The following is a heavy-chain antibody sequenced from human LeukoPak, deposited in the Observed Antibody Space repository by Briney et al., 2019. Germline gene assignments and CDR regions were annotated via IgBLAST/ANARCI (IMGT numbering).Heavy chain of an antibody. CDR1: GGSISSYY. V-gene: IGHV4-59*01. Sequence: PSETLSLTCTVSGGSISSYYWSWIRQPPGKGLEWIGYIYCSGSTNYNPSLKSRVTISVDTSKIQFSLKLSSVTAADTAVYYCARGDGDAYYWGQGTLVTVSS. CDR2: IYCSGST. CDR3: ARGDGDAYY. D-gene: IGHD4-17*01. J-gene: IGHJ4*02.